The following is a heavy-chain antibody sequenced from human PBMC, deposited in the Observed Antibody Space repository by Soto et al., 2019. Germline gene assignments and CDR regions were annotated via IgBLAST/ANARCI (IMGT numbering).Heavy chain of an antibody. CDR1: GYTFTSYG. Sequence: ASVKVSCKASGYTFTSYGISWVRQAPGQGLEWMGWISAYNGNTNYAQKLQGRVTMTTDTSTSTAYMELRSLRSDDTAVYYCARDTGKCCSGGSCYSGGYWGQGTLVTVSS. J-gene: IGHJ4*02. V-gene: IGHV1-18*01. CDR2: ISAYNGNT. D-gene: IGHD2-15*01. CDR3: ARDTGKCCSGGSCYSGGY.